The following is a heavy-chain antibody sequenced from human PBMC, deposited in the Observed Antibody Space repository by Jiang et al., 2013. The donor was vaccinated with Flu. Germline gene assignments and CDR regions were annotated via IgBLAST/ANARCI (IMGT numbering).Heavy chain of an antibody. J-gene: IGHJ4*02. CDR2: IYWDDNK. CDR1: SLTTSGVG. D-gene: IGHD3-16*01. CDR3: AHRQRSVLPAYTPFDY. V-gene: IGHV2-5*02. Sequence: SLTTSGVGVGWIRQPPGKALEWLALIYWDDNKRYNPSLKSRLTITKDTSKNQVVLTMTNMDPVDTATFYCAHRQRSVLPAYTPFDYWGQGTLVTVSS.